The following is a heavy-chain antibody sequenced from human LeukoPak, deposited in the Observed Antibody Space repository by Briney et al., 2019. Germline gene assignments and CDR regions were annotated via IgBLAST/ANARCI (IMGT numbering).Heavy chain of an antibody. V-gene: IGHV3-48*02. Sequence: GGSLRLSCGTSGFTFSSHSMKWVRQAPGKGLGWVSYISSTGSAIYYADSVKGRFTVSRDNAKDSLYLQMNSLRDEDTAVYYCARVRGNPYYFDHWGQGTLVTVSS. J-gene: IGHJ4*02. D-gene: IGHD1-14*01. CDR1: GFTFSSHS. CDR3: ARVRGNPYYFDH. CDR2: ISSTGSAI.